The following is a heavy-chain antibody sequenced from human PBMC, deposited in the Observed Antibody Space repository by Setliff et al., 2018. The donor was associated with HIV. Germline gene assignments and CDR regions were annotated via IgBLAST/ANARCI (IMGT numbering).Heavy chain of an antibody. V-gene: IGHV5-51*01. D-gene: IGHD3-3*02. CDR3: ARHRIDISVLVVQDPGPFDL. Sequence: PGASQTISCTGSGYSSSNHWIGLVRQLHGRGLEWAAIIYPQDSDTRYSPSFEGHVTISADTSRYTAYLQWRALRASDTAIYYCARHRIDISVLVVQDPGPFDLWGRGTMVTVSS. J-gene: IGHJ3*01. CDR2: IYPQDSDT. CDR1: GYSSSNHW.